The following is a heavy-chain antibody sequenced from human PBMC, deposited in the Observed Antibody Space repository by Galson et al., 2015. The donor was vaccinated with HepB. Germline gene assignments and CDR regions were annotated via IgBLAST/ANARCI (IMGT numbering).Heavy chain of an antibody. J-gene: IGHJ5*02. CDR3: ARDRRDGDYDGWFDP. V-gene: IGHV4-30-4*07. CDR2: IYYSGST. CDR1: GGSISSGGYS. D-gene: IGHD4-17*01. Sequence: TLSLTCAVSGGSISSGGYSWSWIRQPPGKGLEWIGYIYYSGSTYYNPSLKSRVTISVDTSKNQFSLKLSSVTAADTAVYYCARDRRDGDYDGWFDPWGQGTLVTVSS.